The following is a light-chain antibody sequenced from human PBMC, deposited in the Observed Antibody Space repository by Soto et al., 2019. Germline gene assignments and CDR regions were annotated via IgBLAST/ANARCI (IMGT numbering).Light chain of an antibody. J-gene: IGLJ1*01. CDR2: DDN. V-gene: IGLV1-51*01. CDR3: GSWDSRLSSYV. CDR1: SSNIGGNS. Sequence: QSVLTQPPSVSAAPGQKVTISCSGSSSNIGGNSVSWYQQLPGTAPKLLIYDDNKRPSGITDRFSGSKSGTSATLGITGFQTGDEADYYCGSWDSRLSSYVFGLGTEATVL.